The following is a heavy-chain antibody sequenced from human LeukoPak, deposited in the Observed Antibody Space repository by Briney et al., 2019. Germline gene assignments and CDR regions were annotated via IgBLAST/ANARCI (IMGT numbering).Heavy chain of an antibody. V-gene: IGHV4-34*01. J-gene: IGHJ4*02. CDR3: ATRHRSNPQDY. D-gene: IGHD2-2*01. CDR1: GGPFSGYY. CDR2: INDSGSP. Sequence: SETLSLTCGVYGGPFSGYYWSWIRQPPGKGLEWIGEINDSGSPNYNPSLESRVTISVDTSKNQISPKLSSVTAADTAVYYCATRHRSNPQDYWGQGTLVTVSS.